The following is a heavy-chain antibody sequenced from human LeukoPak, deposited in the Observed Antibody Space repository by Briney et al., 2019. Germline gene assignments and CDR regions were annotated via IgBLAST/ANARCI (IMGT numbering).Heavy chain of an antibody. CDR2: ISYDGSNK. Sequence: PGRSLRLSCAASGFTFSSYGMHWVRQAPGKGLEWVAVISYDGSNKYYADSVKGRFTISRDNSKNTLYLQMNSLRAEDTAVYYCAKDLELWYFDYWGQGTLVTVSS. J-gene: IGHJ4*02. CDR1: GFTFSSYG. CDR3: AKDLELWYFDY. D-gene: IGHD5-18*01. V-gene: IGHV3-30*18.